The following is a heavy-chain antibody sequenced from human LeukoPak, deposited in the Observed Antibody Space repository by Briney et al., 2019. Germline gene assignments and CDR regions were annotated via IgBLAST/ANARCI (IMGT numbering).Heavy chain of an antibody. CDR2: INPSGGST. Sequence: ASVKVSCKASGYTFTSYYMHWVRQAPGQGLEWMGIINPSGGSTSYAQKFQGRVTMTRDMSTSTVYMELSSLRSEDTAVYYCAREDIVVVPAAIDYYYYYMDVWGKGTTVTVSS. D-gene: IGHD2-2*01. CDR3: AREDIVVVPAAIDYYYYYMDV. J-gene: IGHJ6*03. CDR1: GYTFTSYY. V-gene: IGHV1-46*01.